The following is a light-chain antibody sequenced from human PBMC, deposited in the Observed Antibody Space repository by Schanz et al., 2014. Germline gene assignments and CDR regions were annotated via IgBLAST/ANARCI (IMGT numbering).Light chain of an antibody. Sequence: EVVMTQSPVTLSVSPGERATLSCRASQSVRSNLAWYQHKPGQAPRLLVYGPSTRATGVPARFSGSGSGTDFTLTISSLEPEDFAVYYCQQRSNWPPGLTFGGGTKVEIK. CDR1: QSVRSN. J-gene: IGKJ4*01. CDR2: GPS. CDR3: QQRSNWPPGLT. V-gene: IGKV3-15*01.